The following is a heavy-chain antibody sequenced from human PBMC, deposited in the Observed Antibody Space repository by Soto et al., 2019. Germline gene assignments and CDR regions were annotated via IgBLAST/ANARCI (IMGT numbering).Heavy chain of an antibody. CDR3: ADGGGWAFNFDY. J-gene: IGHJ4*02. Sequence: PGGSLRLSCTASGFPFRSYAMSWVRHAPGKGLEWVSGSSAGGGNTYYPASVKGRFTISRDNARNTLYLQMNNLRVEDTAVYYCADGGGWAFNFDYWGQGTLVTVPS. V-gene: IGHV3-23*01. D-gene: IGHD3-16*01. CDR2: SSAGGGNT. CDR1: GFPFRSYA.